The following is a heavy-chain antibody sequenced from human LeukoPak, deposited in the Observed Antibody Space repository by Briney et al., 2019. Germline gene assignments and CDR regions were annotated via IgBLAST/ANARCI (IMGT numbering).Heavy chain of an antibody. V-gene: IGHV4-59*01. CDR2: IYYSGST. J-gene: IGHJ5*02. CDR3: ARDANDWFDP. CDR1: GGSISSYY. Sequence: SETLSLTCTVSGGSISSYYWSWIRQPPGKGLEWIGYIYYSGSTNYNPSLKSRVTISVDTSKDQFSLKLSSVTAADTAVYYCARDANDWFDPWGQGTLVTVSS.